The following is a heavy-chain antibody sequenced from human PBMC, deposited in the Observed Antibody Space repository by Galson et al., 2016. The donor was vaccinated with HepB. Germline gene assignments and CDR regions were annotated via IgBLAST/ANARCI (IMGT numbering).Heavy chain of an antibody. CDR2: INPNNDGT. D-gene: IGHD4-17*01. J-gene: IGHJ5*02. V-gene: IGHV1-2*02. CDR3: ARSVTTDWFDP. Sequence: SVKVSCKASGYTFTGQYIHWVRQAPGQGLEWMGWINPNNDGTNYAQHFQGRVAMTSDTSISTAYMELRRLRSDDTAAYYCARSVTTDWFDPWGQGTLVTVSS. CDR1: GYTFTGQY.